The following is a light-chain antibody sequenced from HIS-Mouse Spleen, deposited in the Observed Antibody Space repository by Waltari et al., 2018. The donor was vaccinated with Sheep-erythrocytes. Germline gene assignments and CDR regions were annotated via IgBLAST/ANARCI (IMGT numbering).Light chain of an antibody. V-gene: IGLV2-11*01. CDR3: CSYAGSYNHV. Sequence: QSALTQPRSVSGSPGQSVTISCTGTSSDVGGYNYVSWYQQHPGKAPKLMIYDGSKRPSGVPDRFAGSKAGNTACLTISGLQAEDEADYYCCSYAGSYNHVFATGTKVTVL. J-gene: IGLJ1*01. CDR1: SSDVGGYNY. CDR2: DGS.